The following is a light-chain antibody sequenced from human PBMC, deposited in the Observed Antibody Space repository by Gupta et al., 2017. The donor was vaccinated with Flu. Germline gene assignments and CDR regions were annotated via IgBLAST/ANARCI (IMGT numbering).Light chain of an antibody. J-gene: IGLJ2*01. CDR1: SSDIGAYNF. V-gene: IGLV2-14*03. Sequence: QSALTQPASVSGSPGQSITISCTGTSSDIGAYNFVSWYQQHSGKVPKLIIYEVSNWPSGVSRRFAASKFGTAASPTISGLQAEDDATYYYTSYTTFTTVIFGGGTKVTVL. CDR3: TSYTTFTTVI. CDR2: EVS.